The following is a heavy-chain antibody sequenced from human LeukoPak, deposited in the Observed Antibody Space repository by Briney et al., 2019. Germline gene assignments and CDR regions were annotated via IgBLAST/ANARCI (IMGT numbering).Heavy chain of an antibody. D-gene: IGHD3-10*01. V-gene: IGHV1-69*05. CDR1: GGTFSSYA. Sequence: SVKVSGKASGGTFSSYAISWVRQAPGQGLEWMGGIIPIFGTANYAQKFQGRVTITTDESTSTAYMELSSLRSEDTAVYYCARGPHRFGESPPDYWGQGTLVTVSS. J-gene: IGHJ4*02. CDR3: ARGPHRFGESPPDY. CDR2: IIPIFGTA.